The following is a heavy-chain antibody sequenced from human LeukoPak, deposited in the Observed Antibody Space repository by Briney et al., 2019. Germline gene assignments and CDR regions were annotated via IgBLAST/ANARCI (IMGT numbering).Heavy chain of an antibody. CDR3: ARAEYSSKIDP. D-gene: IGHD6-6*01. CDR1: GGSISSSSYY. Sequence: SETLSLTCTVSGGSISSSSYYWGWIRQPPGKGLEWIGSIYYSGSTNYNPSLKSRVTISVDTSKNQFSLKLSSVTAADTAVYYCARAEYSSKIDPWGQGTLVTVSS. V-gene: IGHV4-39*07. CDR2: IYYSGST. J-gene: IGHJ5*02.